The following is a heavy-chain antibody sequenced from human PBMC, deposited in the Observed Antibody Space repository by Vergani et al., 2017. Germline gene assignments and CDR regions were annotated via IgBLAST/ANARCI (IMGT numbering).Heavy chain of an antibody. CDR1: GHSIISRSYY. V-gene: IGHV4-39*01. CDR3: ARHLRQLARNDVFDI. J-gene: IGHJ3*02. Sequence: QMQLQESGPGLVKASETLSLTCTVSGHSIISRSYYWGWIRQPPGKGLEWIGSIYDSRNNNYSPSLKSRVSISVDTSKNQFSLNLTSVTAADTAVYYCARHLRQLARNDVFDIWGHGTLVTVSS. CDR2: IYDSRNN. D-gene: IGHD6-6*01.